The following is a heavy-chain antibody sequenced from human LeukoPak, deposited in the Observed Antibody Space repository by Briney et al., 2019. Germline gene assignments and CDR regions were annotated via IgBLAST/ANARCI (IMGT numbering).Heavy chain of an antibody. CDR1: GGSRGSFY. D-gene: IGHD3-9*01. CDR3: AREAPIPRALRYFDY. J-gene: IGHJ4*02. Sequence: PSETLSLTCTVSGGSRGSFYWSWIRQPAGKGLEWIGRIYTSGTTNYNPSLKSRVTMSVDTSKNQVSLKLSSVTAADTAVYYCAREAPIPRALRYFDYWGQGTLVTVSS. CDR2: IYTSGTT. V-gene: IGHV4-4*07.